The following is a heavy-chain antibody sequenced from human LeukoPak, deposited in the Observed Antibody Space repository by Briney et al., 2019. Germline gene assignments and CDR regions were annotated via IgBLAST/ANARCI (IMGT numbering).Heavy chain of an antibody. D-gene: IGHD2-2*01. V-gene: IGHV1-18*01. Sequence: ASVKVSCKASGYTFTSYGISWVRQAPGQGLEWMGWIGAYNGNTNYAQKLQGRVTMTTDTSTSTAYMELRSLRSDDTAVYYCARDTRLRTSSRWFDPWGQGTLVTVSS. CDR1: GYTFTSYG. J-gene: IGHJ5*02. CDR3: ARDTRLRTSSRWFDP. CDR2: IGAYNGNT.